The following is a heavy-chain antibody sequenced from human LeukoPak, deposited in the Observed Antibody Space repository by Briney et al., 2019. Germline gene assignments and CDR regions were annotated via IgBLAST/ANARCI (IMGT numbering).Heavy chain of an antibody. Sequence: GSLRLSCAASGFTFSSYAMSWVRQAPGKGLEWIGSIYYNGNTYYSPSLKGRVTISVDTSKNQFSLKLSSVTAADTAMYYCARLPTGGDSAMAFDIWGQGTMVTVSS. CDR3: ARLPTGGDSAMAFDI. CDR2: IYYNGNT. CDR1: GFTFSSYA. D-gene: IGHD2-21*02. V-gene: IGHV4-39*01. J-gene: IGHJ3*02.